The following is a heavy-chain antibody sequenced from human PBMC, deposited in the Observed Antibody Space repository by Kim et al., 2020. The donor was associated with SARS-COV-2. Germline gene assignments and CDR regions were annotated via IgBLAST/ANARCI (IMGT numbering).Heavy chain of an antibody. Sequence: SETLSLTCAVYGGSFSGYYWSWIRQPPGKGLEWIGEINHSGSTNYNPSLKSRVTISVDTSKNQFSLKLSSVTAAVTAVYYCAGRMVRGVEVGLLFDYWGQGTLVTVSS. V-gene: IGHV4-34*01. J-gene: IGHJ4*02. CDR3: AGRMVRGVEVGLLFDY. D-gene: IGHD3-10*01. CDR2: INHSGST. CDR1: GGSFSGYY.